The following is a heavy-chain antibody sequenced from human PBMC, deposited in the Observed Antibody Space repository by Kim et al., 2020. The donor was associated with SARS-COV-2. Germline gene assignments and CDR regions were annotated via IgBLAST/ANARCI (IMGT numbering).Heavy chain of an antibody. D-gene: IGHD1-1*01. J-gene: IGHJ4*02. CDR3: ARDPSGDGGHFDY. Sequence: NPSLRSRVTISIDMSTNQISLKLTSVTAADTAVYYCARDPSGDGGHFDYWGQGILVTVSS. V-gene: IGHV4-59*01.